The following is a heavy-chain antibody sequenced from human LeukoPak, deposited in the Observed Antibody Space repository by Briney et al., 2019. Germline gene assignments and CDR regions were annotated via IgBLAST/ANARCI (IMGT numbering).Heavy chain of an antibody. CDR1: RYTFTSYD. J-gene: IGHJ6*02. V-gene: IGHV1-8*01. D-gene: IGHD4-17*01. CDR2: MNPNSGNT. Sequence: ASVKVSCKASRYTFTSYDINWVREAAGQGLEWMGWMNPNSGNTGYAQKFQGRVTMTRNTSISTAYMELSSLRSEDTAVYYCARGGRRGYGRRVNYYYYGMDVWGQGTTVTVSS. CDR3: ARGGRRGYGRRVNYYYYGMDV.